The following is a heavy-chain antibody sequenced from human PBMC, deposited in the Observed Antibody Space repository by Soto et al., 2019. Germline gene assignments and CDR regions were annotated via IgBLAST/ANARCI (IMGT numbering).Heavy chain of an antibody. CDR2: ISGSGGST. Sequence: PGGSLRLSCAASGFTFSSYAMSWVRQAPGKGLEWVSAISGSGGSTYYADSVKGRFTISRDNSKNTLYLQMNSLRAEDTAVYYCAKAGGSVAYYGSGSYYNFGYFDYWGQGTLVTVSS. V-gene: IGHV3-23*01. CDR3: AKAGGSVAYYGSGSYYNFGYFDY. CDR1: GFTFSSYA. D-gene: IGHD3-10*01. J-gene: IGHJ4*02.